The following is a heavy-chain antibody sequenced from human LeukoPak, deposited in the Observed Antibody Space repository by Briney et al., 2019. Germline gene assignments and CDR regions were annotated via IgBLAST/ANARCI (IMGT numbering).Heavy chain of an antibody. CDR3: ANGQWLLLSVDY. CDR2: ISGSGGCT. V-gene: IGHV3-23*01. CDR1: GFTFSSYA. D-gene: IGHD3-22*01. J-gene: IGHJ4*02. Sequence: GGSLRLSCAASGFTFSSYAMSWVCQAPGKGLEWVSAISGSGGCTYYADSVKGRFTISRDNSKNTLYLQMNSLRAEDTAVYYCANGQWLLLSVDYWGQGTLVTVSS.